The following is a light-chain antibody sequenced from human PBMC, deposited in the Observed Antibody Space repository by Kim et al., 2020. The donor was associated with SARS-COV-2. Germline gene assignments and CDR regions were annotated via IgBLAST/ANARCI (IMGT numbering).Light chain of an antibody. CDR1: QSVSSSY. CDR3: HLYGSSPRFT. J-gene: IGKJ3*01. V-gene: IGKV3-20*01. Sequence: PGDRATISCRASQSVSSSYLAWYQQKPGQAPRLLIYGASSRATGIPDRFSGSGSGTDFTLTISRLEPEDFAVYYCHLYGSSPRFTFGPGTKVDIK. CDR2: GAS.